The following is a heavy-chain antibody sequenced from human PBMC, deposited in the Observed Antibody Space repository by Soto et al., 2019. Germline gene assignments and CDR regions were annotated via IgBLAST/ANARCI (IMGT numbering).Heavy chain of an antibody. D-gene: IGHD3-9*01. CDR2: IYYSGST. CDR3: ARRDQTVLTGYHPRWFDP. J-gene: IGHJ5*02. V-gene: IGHV4-39*01. Sequence: SETLSLTCTVSGGSISSSSYYWGWIRQPPGKGLEWIGSIYYSGSTYYNPSLKSRVTISVDTSKNQFSLKLSSVTAADTAVYYCARRDQTVLTGYHPRWFDPWGQGTLVTVSS. CDR1: GGSISSSSYY.